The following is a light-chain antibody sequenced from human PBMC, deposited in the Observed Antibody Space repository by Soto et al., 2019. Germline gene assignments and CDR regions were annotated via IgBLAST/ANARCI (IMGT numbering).Light chain of an antibody. J-gene: IGKJ1*01. CDR2: GAS. Sequence: EIVMTQSPVTLSASPGERATLSCRASQSISNNLAWYQQKPGQAPRLLIYGASTRATGIPARFSGSESGTEFTLSISSLQSEDFAVYYCQQYNNWPRTFGQGPKVEIK. CDR1: QSISNN. V-gene: IGKV3-15*01. CDR3: QQYNNWPRT.